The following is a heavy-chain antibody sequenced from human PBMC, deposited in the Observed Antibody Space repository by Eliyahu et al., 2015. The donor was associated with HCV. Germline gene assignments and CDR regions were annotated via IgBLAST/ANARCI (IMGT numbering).Heavy chain of an antibody. J-gene: IGHJ5*02. V-gene: IGHV3-9*01. D-gene: IGHD4-17*01. CDR1: GFTFXDYA. Sequence: EVQLVESGGGLVQPGXSLRLSCAAXGFTFXDYAMPGVRQAPGKGLEXVSGISWNSGSIGYADSVKGRFTISRDNAKNSLYLQMNSLRAEDTALYYCAKDTSRLDYGDSFDPWGQGTLVTVSS. CDR3: AKDTSRLDYGDSFDP. CDR2: ISWNSGSI.